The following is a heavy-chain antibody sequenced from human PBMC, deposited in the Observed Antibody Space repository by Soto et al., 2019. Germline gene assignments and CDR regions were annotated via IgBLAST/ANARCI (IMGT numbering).Heavy chain of an antibody. CDR2: ISGGGDRT. Sequence: ESGGGLVQPGGSLRLSCAASGFTFSSYAMSWVRQAPGKGLEWVSAISGGGDRTYYADSVKGRVTISRDNSKNTLYLQMNSLRADDTAVYHCAKDQYSGSYYWFDPWGQGTLVTVSS. CDR1: GFTFSSYA. CDR3: AKDQYSGSYYWFDP. D-gene: IGHD1-26*01. J-gene: IGHJ5*02. V-gene: IGHV3-23*01.